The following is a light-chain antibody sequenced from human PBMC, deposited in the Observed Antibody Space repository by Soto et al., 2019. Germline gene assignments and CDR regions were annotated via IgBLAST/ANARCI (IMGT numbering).Light chain of an antibody. J-gene: IGKJ1*01. CDR1: QSISSY. Sequence: EIVLTQSPATLSLSPGERATPSCRASQSISSYLAWYQQKPGQAPRLLIYGASNRATGIPARFSGSGSGTDFTLTISSLEPEDFALYYCQQRSNWPPAFGQGTRVDIK. CDR2: GAS. V-gene: IGKV3-11*01. CDR3: QQRSNWPPA.